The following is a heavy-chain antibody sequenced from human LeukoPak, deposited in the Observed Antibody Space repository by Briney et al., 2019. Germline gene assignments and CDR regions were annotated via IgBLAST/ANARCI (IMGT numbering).Heavy chain of an antibody. CDR2: INPSGGST. Sequence: ASVKVSCKASGGTFSSYAISWVRQAPGQGLEWMGIINPSGGSTSYAQKFQGRVTMTRDTSTSTVYMELSSLRSEDTAVYYCARDSRIQPFDDYYYYGMDVWGQGTTVTVSS. CDR1: GGTFSSYA. D-gene: IGHD5-18*01. J-gene: IGHJ6*02. CDR3: ARDSRIQPFDDYYYYGMDV. V-gene: IGHV1-46*01.